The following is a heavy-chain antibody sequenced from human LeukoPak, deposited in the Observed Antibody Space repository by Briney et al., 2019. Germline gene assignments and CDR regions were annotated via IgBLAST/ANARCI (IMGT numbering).Heavy chain of an antibody. CDR3: AKLSSSGWYEGWFDP. V-gene: IGHV3-23*01. CDR2: ISGSGGST. CDR1: GFTFSSYA. J-gene: IGHJ5*02. D-gene: IGHD6-19*01. Sequence: GGSLRLSCAASGFTFSSYAMSWVRQAPGKGLEWVSAISGSGGSTYYADSVKGRFTISRDNSKNTLYLQMNSLRAEDTAVYYCAKLSSSGWYEGWFDPWGQGTLVTVSS.